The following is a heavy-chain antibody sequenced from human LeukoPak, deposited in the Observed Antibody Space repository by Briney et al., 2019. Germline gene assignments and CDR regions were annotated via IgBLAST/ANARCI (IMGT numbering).Heavy chain of an antibody. D-gene: IGHD6-19*01. J-gene: IGHJ1*01. V-gene: IGHV1-18*01. Sequence: ASVKVSCKASGYDFTSVYMTWVRRAPGQGLEWMGWISPYDGNTSYAQKFQGRVTMTTDTSTTTAYMELRSLRSDDTAVYYCARGIAVAGGYFQHWGQGTLVTVSS. CDR1: GYDFTSVY. CDR3: ARGIAVAGGYFQH. CDR2: ISPYDGNT.